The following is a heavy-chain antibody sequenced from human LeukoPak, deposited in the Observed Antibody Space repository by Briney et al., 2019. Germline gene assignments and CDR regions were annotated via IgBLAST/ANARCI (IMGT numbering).Heavy chain of an antibody. CDR1: SGSISTSNYY. V-gene: IGHV4-39*01. J-gene: IGHJ5*02. CDR3: ARHARGRRITMVRGANWFDP. D-gene: IGHD3-10*01. Sequence: PSETLSLTCTVSSGSISTSNYYWGWVRQPPGKALEWIGNIFYSGSTYYSPSLKSRVTISLDTSRNQFSLKLSSVTAADTAVYYCARHARGRRITMVRGANWFDPWGQGTLVTVSS. CDR2: IFYSGST.